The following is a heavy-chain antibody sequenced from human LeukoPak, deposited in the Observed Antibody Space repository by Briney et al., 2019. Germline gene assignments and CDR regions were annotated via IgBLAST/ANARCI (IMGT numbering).Heavy chain of an antibody. Sequence: GGSLRLSCAASGFTFNNYAMNWVRQAPGKGLEWVAVISYDGSNKYYADSVKGRFTISRDNSKNTLYLQMNSLRAEDTAVYYCARGGSYLSAFDIWGQGTMVTVSS. CDR1: GFTFNNYA. CDR3: ARGGSYLSAFDI. D-gene: IGHD1-26*01. J-gene: IGHJ3*02. CDR2: ISYDGSNK. V-gene: IGHV3-30*14.